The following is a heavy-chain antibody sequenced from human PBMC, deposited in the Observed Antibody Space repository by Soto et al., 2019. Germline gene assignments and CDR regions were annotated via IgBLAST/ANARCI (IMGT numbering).Heavy chain of an antibody. D-gene: IGHD1-26*01. CDR1: GFTFSSHA. V-gene: IGHV3-30-3*01. CDR2: ISYGGSNK. J-gene: IGHJ6*02. CDR3: ARDVESGSSQYYYYYYGMDV. Sequence: GGSLSLSCAASGFTFSSHAMHWVRQAPGKGLEWVAVISYGGSNKYYADSLKGRFTISRDNSKNTLYLQMNSLRADDTAVYYCARDVESGSSQYYYYYYGMDVWGQGTTVTVSS.